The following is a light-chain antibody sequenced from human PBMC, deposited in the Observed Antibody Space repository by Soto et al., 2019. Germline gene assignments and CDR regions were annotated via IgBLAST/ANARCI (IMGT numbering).Light chain of an antibody. CDR1: SSDVGSYKL. CDR2: DVS. CDR3: RSYAGSRIDVV. J-gene: IGLJ2*01. V-gene: IGLV2-23*02. Sequence: QSVLTQPPSVSGSPGQSITISCTGTSSDVGSYKLVYWFQQHPGKAPKVMIYDVSKRPSGVSNRFSGSKSGNTASLTISGLQAEDEGEYYCRSYAGSRIDVVFGGGTKLTVL.